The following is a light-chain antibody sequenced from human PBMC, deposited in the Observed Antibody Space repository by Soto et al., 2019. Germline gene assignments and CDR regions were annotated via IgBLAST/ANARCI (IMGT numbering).Light chain of an antibody. CDR3: QVRDSSSDHYVV. V-gene: IGLV3-21*04. J-gene: IGLJ2*01. CDR2: YDS. Sequence: SYELTQPPSVSVAPGKTSRITCGGNNVGSKSVQWYQQKPGQAPVLVIYYDSDRPSGIPERFSGSKSGNTATLTISRVEDGDEADYSCQVRDSSSDHYVVFGGGTTLTVL. CDR1: NVGSKS.